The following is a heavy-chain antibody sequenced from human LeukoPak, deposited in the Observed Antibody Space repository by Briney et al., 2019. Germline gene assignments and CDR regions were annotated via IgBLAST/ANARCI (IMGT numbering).Heavy chain of an antibody. J-gene: IGHJ4*02. Sequence: ASETLSLTCTVSGGSISSGGYYWSWIRQHPGKGLEWIGYIYYSGSTDYNPSLKSRFTMSVDTSKNQFSLKLSSVTAADTAVYYCARATTVTTQPAPYYFDYWGQGTLVTVSS. CDR2: IYYSGST. D-gene: IGHD4-17*01. CDR3: ARATTVTTQPAPYYFDY. V-gene: IGHV4-31*03. CDR1: GGSISSGGYY.